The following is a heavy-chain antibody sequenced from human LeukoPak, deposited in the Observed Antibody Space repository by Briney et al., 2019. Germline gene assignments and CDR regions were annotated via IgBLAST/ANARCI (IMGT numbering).Heavy chain of an antibody. D-gene: IGHD6-19*01. CDR3: AGTFRNSGWGIDY. CDR1: GGSFSGYY. J-gene: IGHJ4*02. V-gene: IGHV4-34*01. CDR2: INHSGST. Sequence: SETLSLTCAVYGGSFSGYYWSWVRQPPGKGLEGIGEINHSGSTNYNPSLTSRVTILVDTSKNQFSLKLTSVTAADTAVYYCAGTFRNSGWGIDYWGQGTQVTVSS.